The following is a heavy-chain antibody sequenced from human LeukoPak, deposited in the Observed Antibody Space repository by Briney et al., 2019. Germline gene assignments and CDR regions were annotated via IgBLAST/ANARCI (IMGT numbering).Heavy chain of an antibody. V-gene: IGHV3-74*01. CDR2: ISSDGSST. CDR3: ARALPPSVNTPWK. J-gene: IGHJ4*02. D-gene: IGHD1-1*01. CDR1: GFTFSSYW. Sequence: PGGSLRLSCAASGFTFSSYWMHWVRQAPGKGLVWVSRISSDGSSTSYADSVKGRFTIFRDNAKNTLYLQTNSLGAEDTAVYYCARALPPSVNTPWKWGQGTQVTVSS.